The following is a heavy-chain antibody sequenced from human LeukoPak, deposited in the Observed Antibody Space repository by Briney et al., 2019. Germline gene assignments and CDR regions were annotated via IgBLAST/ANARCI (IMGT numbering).Heavy chain of an antibody. CDR2: IYYSGST. D-gene: IGHD3-22*01. CDR3: ARGFTMIVPFDY. Sequence: SETLSLTCAVYGGSFSGYYWSWIRQPPGKGLEWIGYIYYSGSTNYNPSLKSRVTISVDTSKNQFSLKLSSVTAADTAVYYCARGFTMIVPFDYWGQGTLVTVSS. CDR1: GGSFSGYY. J-gene: IGHJ4*02. V-gene: IGHV4-59*01.